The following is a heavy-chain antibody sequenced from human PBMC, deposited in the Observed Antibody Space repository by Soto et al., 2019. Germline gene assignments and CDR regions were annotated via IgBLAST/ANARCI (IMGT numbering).Heavy chain of an antibody. V-gene: IGHV1-18*04. D-gene: IGHD3-3*01. CDR3: ARDLTTYYDFWSGPPDYGMDV. Sequence: ASVKVSCKASGYTFTSYGISWVRQAPGQGLKWMGWISAYNGNTNYAQKLQGRVTMTTDTSTSTAYMELRSLRSDDTAVYYCARDLTTYYDFWSGPPDYGMDVWGQGTTVTVSS. CDR1: GYTFTSYG. J-gene: IGHJ6*02. CDR2: ISAYNGNT.